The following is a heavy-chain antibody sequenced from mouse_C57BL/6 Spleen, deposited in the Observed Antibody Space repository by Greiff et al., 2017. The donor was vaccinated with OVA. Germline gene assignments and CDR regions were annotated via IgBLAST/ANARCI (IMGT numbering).Heavy chain of an antibody. CDR1: GYTFTDYY. Sequence: DVQLQESGPVLVKPGASVKMSCKASGYTFTDYYMNWVKQSHGKSLEWIGVINPYNGGTSYNQKLKGKATLTVDKSSSTAYMELNSLTSEDSAVYYCASTYDYDGFAYWGQGTLVTVSA. V-gene: IGHV1-19*01. J-gene: IGHJ3*01. CDR2: INPYNGGT. D-gene: IGHD2-4*01. CDR3: ASTYDYDGFAY.